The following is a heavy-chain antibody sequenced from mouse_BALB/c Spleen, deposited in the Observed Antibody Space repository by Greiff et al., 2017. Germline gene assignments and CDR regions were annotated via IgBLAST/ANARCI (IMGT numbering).Heavy chain of an antibody. J-gene: IGHJ1*01. D-gene: IGHD1-1*02. CDR2: IWRGGST. V-gene: IGHV2-5-1*01. CDR1: GFSLTSYG. Sequence: VKLVESGPSLVQPSQSLSITCTVSGFSLTSYGVHWVRQSPGKGLEWLGVIWRGGSTDYNAAFMSRLSITKDNSKSQVFFKMNSLQADDTATYYCAKYGYWYFDVWGAGTTVTVSS. CDR3: AKYGYWYFDV.